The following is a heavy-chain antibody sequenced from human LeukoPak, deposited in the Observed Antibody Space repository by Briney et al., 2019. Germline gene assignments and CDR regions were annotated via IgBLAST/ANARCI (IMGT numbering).Heavy chain of an antibody. J-gene: IGHJ5*02. CDR3: AGSNYDSSGYYFRRWFDP. Sequence: SQTLSLTCTVSGGSISSGSYYWSWIRQRQPAGKGLEWIGHIQPSGSTNYNPSFKSRITISVDTSKNQFSLKLSSVTAADTAVYYCAGSNYDSSGYYFRRWFDPWGQGTLVTVSS. CDR2: IQPSGST. CDR1: GGSISSGSYY. D-gene: IGHD3-22*01. V-gene: IGHV4-61*09.